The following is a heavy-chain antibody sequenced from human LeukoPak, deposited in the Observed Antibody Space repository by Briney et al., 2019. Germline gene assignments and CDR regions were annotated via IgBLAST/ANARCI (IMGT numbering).Heavy chain of an antibody. J-gene: IGHJ4*02. CDR3: ARDLYGSGGPYDY. Sequence: SETLSLTCSVSGGSISSTNYYWGWIRQPPGKGLEWIGYIYYSGSTYYNPSLKSRVTISVDTSKNQFSLKLSSVTAADTAVYYCARDLYGSGGPYDYWGQGTLVTVSS. V-gene: IGHV4-30-4*08. D-gene: IGHD3-10*01. CDR1: GGSISSTNYY. CDR2: IYYSGST.